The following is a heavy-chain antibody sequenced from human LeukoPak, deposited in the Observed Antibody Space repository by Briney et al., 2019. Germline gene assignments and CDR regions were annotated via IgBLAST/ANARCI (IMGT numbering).Heavy chain of an antibody. CDR1: GGSISSYY. D-gene: IGHD6-6*01. V-gene: IGHV4-59*01. Sequence: SETLSLTCTVSGGSISSYYWSWIRQPPGKGLEWIGYIYYSGSTNYNPSLKSRVTISVATSKNQFSLKLSSVTAADTAVYYCARVGGSSSELPFDYWGQGTLVTVSS. CDR3: ARVGGSSSELPFDY. J-gene: IGHJ4*02. CDR2: IYYSGST.